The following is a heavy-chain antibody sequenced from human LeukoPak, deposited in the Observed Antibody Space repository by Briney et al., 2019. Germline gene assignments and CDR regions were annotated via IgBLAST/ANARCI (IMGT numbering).Heavy chain of an antibody. D-gene: IGHD1-20*01. CDR2: IYSSGTT. Sequence: SETLSLTCTVSGGSISSSSYYWGWIRQPPGKGLECIGNIYSSGTTYYNPSLKSRVTISIDTSKSQFSLRLSSVTAADTAVYYCVQNIPGSIEHWGQGTLVTVSS. CDR1: GGSISSSSYY. CDR3: VQNIPGSIEH. J-gene: IGHJ1*01. V-gene: IGHV4-39*01.